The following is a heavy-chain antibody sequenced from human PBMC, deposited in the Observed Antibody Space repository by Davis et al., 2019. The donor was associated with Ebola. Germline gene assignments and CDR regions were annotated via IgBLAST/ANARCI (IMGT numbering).Heavy chain of an antibody. CDR2: GYQSGSV. V-gene: IGHV4-39*01. Sequence: MPGGSLRLSCTVSGASINSVPYSWGWIRQPPGKGLEWIGSGYQSGSVYYNPSLKSRVTISVDTSRNQFSLNLSSVTAADTAVYFCANYLLPYWYFDLWGRGTLVTVSS. D-gene: IGHD3-10*01. J-gene: IGHJ2*01. CDR1: GASINSVPYS. CDR3: ANYLLPYWYFDL.